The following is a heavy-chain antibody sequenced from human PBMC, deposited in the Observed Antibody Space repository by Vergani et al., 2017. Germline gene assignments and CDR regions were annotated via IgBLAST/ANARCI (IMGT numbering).Heavy chain of an antibody. J-gene: IGHJ6*02. CDR2: INPDNGYT. V-gene: IGHV1-2*02. D-gene: IGHD2-2*01. CDR3: ARYIGYCSSTSCFYYYYGMDV. CDR1: GYIFTGYY. Sequence: QVQLVQSGAEVKKPGASVKVSCKASGYIFTGYYIHWVRQAPRQGLEWMGWINPDNGYTNSAQKFQGRVTMTRDTSISTAHMELRSLRSDDTAVYYCARYIGYCSSTSCFYYYYGMDVWGQGTTVTVSS.